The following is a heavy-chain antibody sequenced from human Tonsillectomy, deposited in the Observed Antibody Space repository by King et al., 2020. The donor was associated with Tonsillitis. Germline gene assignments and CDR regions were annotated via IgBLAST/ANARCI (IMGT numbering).Heavy chain of an antibody. Sequence: VQLVQSGAEVKKPGASVKVSCKASGYIFTDYYIHWVRQTPGQGLEWMGRINPDGGRTTYAQRFQGRVAMTTDTALNTASMELSRLTSDDTAVYYCTRDLIGYDAFDIWGQGTMVFVSS. CDR1: GYIFTDYY. CDR2: INPDGGRT. V-gene: IGHV1-2*02. D-gene: IGHD3-10*01. CDR3: TRDLIGYDAFDI. J-gene: IGHJ3*02.